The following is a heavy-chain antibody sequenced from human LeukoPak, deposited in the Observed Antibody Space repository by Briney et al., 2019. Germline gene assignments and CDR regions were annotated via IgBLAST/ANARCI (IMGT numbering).Heavy chain of an antibody. CDR2: IYTGGTT. D-gene: IGHD2-2*01. CDR1: GFTVNSQY. J-gene: IGHJ6*02. Sequence: GSLRLSCAASGFTVNSQYMSWVRQAPGKGLEWVSVIYTGGTTHYADSVKGRFTISRDNAKNTLYLQMNSLRAEDTAVYYCARRKVVSAYYYGMDVWGQGTTVTVSS. V-gene: IGHV3-66*01. CDR3: ARRKVVSAYYYGMDV.